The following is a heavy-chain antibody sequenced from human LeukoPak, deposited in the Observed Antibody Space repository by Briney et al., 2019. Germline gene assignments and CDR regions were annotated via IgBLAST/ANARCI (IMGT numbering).Heavy chain of an antibody. J-gene: IGHJ4*02. CDR2: ISGGSSNI. Sequence: GGALRLSCAASGFTFSSYGMNWVRQAPGKGLEWVSYISGGSSNIYYGNSVKGRFTISRDNAKNLLYLQMSSLRVEDTAVYYCARGYRWGYGSGSYRDNSGLDYWGQGTLVTVSS. CDR3: ARGYRWGYGSGSYRDNSGLDY. CDR1: GFTFSSYG. V-gene: IGHV3-48*01. D-gene: IGHD3-10*01.